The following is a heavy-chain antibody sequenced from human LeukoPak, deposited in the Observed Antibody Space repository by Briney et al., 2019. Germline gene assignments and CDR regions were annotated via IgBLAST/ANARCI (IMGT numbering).Heavy chain of an antibody. CDR1: GFTFSSYA. CDR3: ARDTSVTHIFDY. D-gene: IGHD4-17*01. V-gene: IGHV3-23*01. Sequence: GGSLRLSCAASGFTFSSYAMSWARQAPGKGLEWVSGISGGGGSTYYADSVRGRFTISRDNAKNSLYLQMNSLRAEDTAVYYCARDTSVTHIFDYWGQGTLVTVSS. CDR2: ISGGGGST. J-gene: IGHJ4*02.